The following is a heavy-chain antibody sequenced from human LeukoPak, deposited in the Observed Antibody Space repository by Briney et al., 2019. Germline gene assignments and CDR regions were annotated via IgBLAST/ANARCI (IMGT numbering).Heavy chain of an antibody. J-gene: IGHJ4*02. D-gene: IGHD2-2*01. V-gene: IGHV4-34*01. Sequence: PSETLSLTCAVYGGPFSGHYWRWIRQPPGKGLEWIGEINHSGSANYSPSLKCRVTLSVDTSKNQFSLKLSSVTAADTAMYYCATMRGYCSSPTCQDSWGQGTLVTVSS. CDR3: ATMRGYCSSPTCQDS. CDR2: INHSGSA. CDR1: GGPFSGHY.